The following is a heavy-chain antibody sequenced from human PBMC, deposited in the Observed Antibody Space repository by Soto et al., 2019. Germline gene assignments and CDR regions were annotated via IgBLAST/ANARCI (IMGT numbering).Heavy chain of an antibody. CDR2: ISGSGGST. CDR3: AGYCSSTTCRGGGNWFDP. V-gene: IGHV3-23*01. CDR1: GFTFSSYA. J-gene: IGHJ5*02. Sequence: GGSLRLSCAASGFTFSSYAMSWVRQAPGKGLEWVSAISGSGGSTYYADSVKGRFTISRDNSKNTLYLQMNSLRAEDTAVYYCAGYCSSTTCRGGGNWFDPWGQGTLVTVSS. D-gene: IGHD2-2*01.